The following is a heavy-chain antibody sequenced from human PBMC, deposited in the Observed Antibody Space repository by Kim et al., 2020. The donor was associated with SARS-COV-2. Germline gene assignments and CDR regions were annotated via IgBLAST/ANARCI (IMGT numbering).Heavy chain of an antibody. Sequence: YNPSLKSRVTISVDTSKNQFSRKLSSVTAADTAVYYCARPRYSGYDWGYWGQGTLVTVSS. CDR3: ARPRYSGYDWGY. V-gene: IGHV4-39*01. D-gene: IGHD5-12*01. J-gene: IGHJ4*02.